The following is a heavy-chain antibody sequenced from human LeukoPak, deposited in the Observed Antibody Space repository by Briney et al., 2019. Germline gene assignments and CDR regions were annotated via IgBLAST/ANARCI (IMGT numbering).Heavy chain of an antibody. Sequence: GGSLRLSCAASGFTFSDYYMSWIRQAPGKGLEWVSYISSSGSTIYYADSVKGRFTISRDNAKNSLYLQMNSLRAEDTAVYYCAKGTWFGDWDAFDIWGQGTMVTVSS. CDR2: ISSSGSTI. D-gene: IGHD3-10*01. V-gene: IGHV3-11*01. CDR1: GFTFSDYY. CDR3: AKGTWFGDWDAFDI. J-gene: IGHJ3*02.